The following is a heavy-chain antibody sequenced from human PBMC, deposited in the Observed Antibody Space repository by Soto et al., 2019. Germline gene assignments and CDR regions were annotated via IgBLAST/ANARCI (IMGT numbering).Heavy chain of an antibody. Sequence: ASVKVSCKVSGYTLTELSMHWVRQAPGKGLEWMGGFDPEDGETIYAQKFQGRVTMTEDTSTYTAYMELSSLRSEDTAVYYCATDQQLVQEVYYYGMDVWGQGTTVTVSS. CDR1: GYTLTELS. CDR3: ATDQQLVQEVYYYGMDV. J-gene: IGHJ6*02. CDR2: FDPEDGET. D-gene: IGHD6-6*01. V-gene: IGHV1-24*01.